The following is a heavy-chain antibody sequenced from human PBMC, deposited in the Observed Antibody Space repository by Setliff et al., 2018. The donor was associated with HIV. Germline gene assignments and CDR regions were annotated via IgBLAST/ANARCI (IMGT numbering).Heavy chain of an antibody. Sequence: SETLSLTCTVSGGSISSSSYYWSWIRQPPGKGLEWIGYIYYSGSTNYNPSLKSRITISVDTSKNQFSLKLAFVTAADTAVYYCARYSTLTTNFDYWGQGTLVTVSS. CDR3: ARYSTLTTNFDY. V-gene: IGHV4-61*05. J-gene: IGHJ4*02. CDR2: IYYSGST. CDR1: GGSISSSSYY. D-gene: IGHD4-17*01.